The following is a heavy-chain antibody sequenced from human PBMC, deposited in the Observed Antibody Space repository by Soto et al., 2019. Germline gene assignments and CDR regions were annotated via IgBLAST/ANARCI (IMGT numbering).Heavy chain of an antibody. Sequence: QPRGSLRLSCAASGFTFSSYTIHWVRQAPGKGLEWVALILYDGGNKYYADSVKGGFTISRDNSKNTLYLQMNSLRAEETAVYYCARDNGYSHGHGMDVWGQGTTVTVSS. J-gene: IGHJ6*02. CDR2: ILYDGGNK. V-gene: IGHV3-30-3*01. D-gene: IGHD5-18*01. CDR1: GFTFSSYT. CDR3: ARDNGYSHGHGMDV.